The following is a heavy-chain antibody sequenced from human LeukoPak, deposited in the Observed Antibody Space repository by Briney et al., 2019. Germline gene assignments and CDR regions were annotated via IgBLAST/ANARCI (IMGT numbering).Heavy chain of an antibody. CDR2: FNPEDGET. J-gene: IGHJ4*02. D-gene: IGHD3-22*01. V-gene: IGHV1-24*01. CDR1: GYTLTELS. CDR3: ARPAITMIVVVTPYYFDY. Sequence: ASVKVSCKVSGYTLTELSMHWVRQAPGKGLEWRGGFNPEDGETIYAQKFQGRVTMTEDTSTDTAYMELSSLRSEDTAVYYCARPAITMIVVVTPYYFDYWGQGTLVTVSS.